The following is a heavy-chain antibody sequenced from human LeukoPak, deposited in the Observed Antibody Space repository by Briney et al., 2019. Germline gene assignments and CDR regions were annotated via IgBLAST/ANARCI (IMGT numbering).Heavy chain of an antibody. J-gene: IGHJ6*02. CDR1: GFAVSSNY. CDR3: ARDPSFSVPYYYYGMDV. D-gene: IGHD3-10*01. V-gene: IGHV3-53*01. Sequence: GGSLRLSCAASGFAVSSNYMSWVRQTPGKGLEWVSVIYSGGSTYYADSVKGRFTISRDNSKNTLYLQMNSLRAEDTAVYYCARDPSFSVPYYYYGMDVWGQGTTVTVSS. CDR2: IYSGGST.